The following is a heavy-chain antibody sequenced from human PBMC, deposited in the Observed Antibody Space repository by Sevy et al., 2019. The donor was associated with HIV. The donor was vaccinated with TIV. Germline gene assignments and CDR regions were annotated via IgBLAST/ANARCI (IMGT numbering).Heavy chain of an antibody. Sequence: GGSLRLSCAASGFTFSNAWMSWVRQAPGKGLEWVGRIKSKTDGGTTDYAAPVKGRFTISRDDSKNTLYLQMNSLKTEDTAMYYCTTESSGWYYFDYWGQGTLVTVSS. J-gene: IGHJ4*02. D-gene: IGHD6-19*01. V-gene: IGHV3-15*01. CDR2: IKSKTDGGTT. CDR1: GFTFSNAW. CDR3: TTESSGWYYFDY.